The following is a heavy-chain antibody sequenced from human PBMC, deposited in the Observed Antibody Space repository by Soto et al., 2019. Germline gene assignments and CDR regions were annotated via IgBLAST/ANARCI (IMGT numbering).Heavy chain of an antibody. D-gene: IGHD3-3*01. CDR1: GFFFIDYY. CDR3: AIGGGQIYYSGMDV. V-gene: IGHV3-11*01. Sequence: NPGGSLRLSCEASGFFFIDYYIIFIRHAPFKGLETLCYMSGTGDTTSYADSVKGRFTISRDNAKNSLFLHLNSLSAGDTAVYYCAIGGGQIYYSGMDVWGQGTTVTVAS. J-gene: IGHJ6*02. CDR2: MSGTGDTT.